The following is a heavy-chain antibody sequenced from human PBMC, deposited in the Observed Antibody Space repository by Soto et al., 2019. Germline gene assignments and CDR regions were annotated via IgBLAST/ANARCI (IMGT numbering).Heavy chain of an antibody. V-gene: IGHV3-30*18. J-gene: IGHJ4*03. CDR2: ISYDGSNK. CDR3: AKDNGRGFVRIAAGTASDV. CDR1: GFTFSSYG. Sequence: PGGSLRLSCAASGFTFSSYGMHWVRQAPCKGLEWVAVISYDGSNKYYADSGKGRLTISRDNAKNTLYLQMNSLRGEGTAVYDWAKDNGRGFVRIAAGTASDVRGQGDMVTVAS. D-gene: IGHD6-13*01.